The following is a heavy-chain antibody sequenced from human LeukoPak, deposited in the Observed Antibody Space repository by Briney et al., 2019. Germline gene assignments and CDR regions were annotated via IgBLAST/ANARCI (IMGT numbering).Heavy chain of an antibody. Sequence: SVKLSCKASGRTFSSYATRWVRQAAGHGLEWMGGILPIFGTAKYAQNFQGRVTTTADECTSTAYMELSILRAEETAVYYCARGYCSGGSCYYYDYGMDVWGQGTTVTVSS. J-gene: IGHJ6*02. CDR3: ARGYCSGGSCYYYDYGMDV. V-gene: IGHV1-69*13. CDR2: ILPIFGTA. CDR1: GRTFSSYA. D-gene: IGHD2-15*01.